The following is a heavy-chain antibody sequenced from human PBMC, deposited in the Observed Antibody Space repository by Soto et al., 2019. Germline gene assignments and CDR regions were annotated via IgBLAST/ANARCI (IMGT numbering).Heavy chain of an antibody. J-gene: IGHJ6*02. CDR3: ARDGDDSSGSPAEYGMDV. CDR2: ISAYNGNT. CDR1: GYTFTSYG. D-gene: IGHD3-22*01. Sequence: GASVKVSCKASGYTFTSYGISWVRQAPGQGLEWMGWISAYNGNTNYAQKLQGRVTMATDTSTSTAYMELRSLRSDDTAVYYCARDGDDSSGSPAEYGMDVWGQGTTVTVSS. V-gene: IGHV1-18*01.